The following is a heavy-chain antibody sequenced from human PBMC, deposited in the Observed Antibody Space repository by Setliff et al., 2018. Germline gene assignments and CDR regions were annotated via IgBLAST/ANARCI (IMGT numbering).Heavy chain of an antibody. D-gene: IGHD4-17*01. Sequence: SETLSLTCTVSGDTLSVYYWSWVRQSPGKGLEWIGYIHYSGSTNYNPSLKSRVTISFNTSKNQISLKLSSVTPADAAVYYCARRGTTAFDFWGLGTLVTVSS. CDR3: ARRGTTAFDF. J-gene: IGHJ4*02. CDR1: GDTLSVYY. V-gene: IGHV4-59*01. CDR2: IHYSGST.